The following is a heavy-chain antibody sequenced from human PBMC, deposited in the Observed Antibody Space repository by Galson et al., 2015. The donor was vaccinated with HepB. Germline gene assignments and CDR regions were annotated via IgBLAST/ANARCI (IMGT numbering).Heavy chain of an antibody. J-gene: IGHJ6*02. CDR2: IKSKTDGGTT. CDR1: GFTFSNAW. V-gene: IGHV3-15*07. CDR3: TTVGRAAMVYYYYYGMDV. Sequence: SLRLPCAASGFTFSNAWMNWVRQAPGKGLEWVGRIKSKTDGGTTDYAAPVKGRFTISRDDSKNTLYLQMNSLKTEDTAVYYCTTVGRAAMVYYYYYGMDVWGQGTTVTVSS. D-gene: IGHD5-18*01.